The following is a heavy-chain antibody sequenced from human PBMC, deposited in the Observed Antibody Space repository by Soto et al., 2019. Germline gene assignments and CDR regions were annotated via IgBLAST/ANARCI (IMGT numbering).Heavy chain of an antibody. J-gene: IGHJ3*01. CDR3: AISDIYHFEPFDF. V-gene: IGHV3-7*05. CDR1: GFTCSNYW. CDR2: IKQDGSEE. D-gene: IGHD3-9*01. Sequence: GGSLRLSCAASGFTCSNYWMNWVRQAPGTGLEWVANIKQDGSEEYYVDSVKGRFTISRDNAKSSLYLQMNGLRAEDTAVYFCAISDIYHFEPFDFWGQGTVVTVSS.